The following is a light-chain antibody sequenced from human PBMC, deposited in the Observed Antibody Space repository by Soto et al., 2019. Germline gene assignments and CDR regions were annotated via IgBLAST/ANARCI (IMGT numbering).Light chain of an antibody. V-gene: IGKV3-20*01. CDR1: QSVSKNY. J-gene: IGKJ1*01. CDR3: QPYGSSGT. Sequence: IVLTQSPGTLSLSPGERATLSCRASQSVSKNYLAWYQQKPGQAPRLLIYGASNRATGIPDRFIGIGSGTDFTLTIRRLEPEDFAVYYCQPYGSSGTFGQGTKVDIK. CDR2: GAS.